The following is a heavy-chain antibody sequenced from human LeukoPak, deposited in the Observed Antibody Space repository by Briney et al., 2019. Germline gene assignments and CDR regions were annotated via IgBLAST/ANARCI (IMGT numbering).Heavy chain of an antibody. J-gene: IGHJ4*02. D-gene: IGHD3-22*01. CDR3: ATQSITLVVVISPFDY. CDR2: IQDDGATT. CDR1: GLKFSNFP. V-gene: IGHV3-30*02. Sequence: PGGSLRLSCAASGLKFSNFPMHWVRQAPGKGLEWVALIQDDGATTNYVDSVKGRFTISRDNSKSTVYLQMNSLKPDDTAVYYCATQSITLVVVISPFDYWGQGTLVTVSS.